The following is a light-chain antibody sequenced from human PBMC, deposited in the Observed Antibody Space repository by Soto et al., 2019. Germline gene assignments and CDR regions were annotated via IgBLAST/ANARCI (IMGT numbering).Light chain of an antibody. CDR2: GNS. V-gene: IGLV1-40*01. J-gene: IGLJ2*01. Sequence: QSVLTQPPSVSGAPGQRVTISCTGSSSNIGAGYDVHWYQQLPGTAPKLLIYGNSNRPSGVPDRFSGSKSGTSASLAITGLRAEDEADYYGQSYDSSLSGSNVVFGGGTKLTVL. CDR1: SSNIGAGYD. CDR3: QSYDSSLSGSNVV.